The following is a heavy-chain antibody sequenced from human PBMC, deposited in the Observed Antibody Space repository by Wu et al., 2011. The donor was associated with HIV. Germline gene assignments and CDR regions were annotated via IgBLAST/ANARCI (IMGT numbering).Heavy chain of an antibody. CDR3: ARGSRTEANWDFWRFGP. J-gene: IGHJ5*02. V-gene: IGHV1-18*01. CDR1: SYTFGSYA. D-gene: IGHD3-3*01. CDR2: ISAYTGSI. Sequence: GASVKVSCTASSYTFGSYAMGWVRQAPGQGLEWMGWISAYTGSIKYAQKFQDRVTMTTDTSASIAYMELRSLRSDDTAIYYCARGSRTEANWDFWRFGPWGQGTLVTVSS.